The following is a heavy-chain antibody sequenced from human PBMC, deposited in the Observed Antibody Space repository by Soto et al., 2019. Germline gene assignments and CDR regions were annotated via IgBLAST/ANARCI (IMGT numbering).Heavy chain of an antibody. D-gene: IGHD6-19*01. Sequence: SSVKVSCKASGGSYSSYAISWVRKAPEQGLEWMGGIIPICGTANYAQKFQGRVTITADESTSTAYMELSSLRSEDTAVYYCAIGAVGGTAYYYYGMDFWGQGTTVTVS. V-gene: IGHV1-69*13. CDR1: GGSYSSYA. CDR3: AIGAVGGTAYYYYGMDF. CDR2: IIPICGTA. J-gene: IGHJ6*02.